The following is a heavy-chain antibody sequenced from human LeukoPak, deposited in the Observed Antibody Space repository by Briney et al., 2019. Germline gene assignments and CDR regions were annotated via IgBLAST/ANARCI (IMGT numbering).Heavy chain of an antibody. CDR2: ISGSGRGGST. Sequence: GGSLRLSCAASGFTFSSYAMSWVRQAPGKGLEWVSNISGSGRGGSTYYADSVKGRLTISRDNSKNTLYLQMNSLRAEDTAVYYCAKRVPLVVIGRYFDYWGQGTLVTVSS. CDR1: GFTFSSYA. D-gene: IGHD3-22*01. V-gene: IGHV3-23*01. J-gene: IGHJ4*02. CDR3: AKRVPLVVIGRYFDY.